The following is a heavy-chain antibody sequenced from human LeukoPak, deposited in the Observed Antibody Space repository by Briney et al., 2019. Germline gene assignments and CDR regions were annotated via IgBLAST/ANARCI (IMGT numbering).Heavy chain of an antibody. D-gene: IGHD3-10*01. V-gene: IGHV3-66*01. Sequence: GGSLRLSCAASGFTFSSYAMSWVRQAPGKGLEWVSVIYSGGSTYYADSVKGRFTISRDNSKNTLYLQMNSLRAEDTAVYYCARALFRRGYFDYWGQGTLVTVSS. CDR3: ARALFRRGYFDY. CDR1: GFTFSSYA. CDR2: IYSGGST. J-gene: IGHJ4*02.